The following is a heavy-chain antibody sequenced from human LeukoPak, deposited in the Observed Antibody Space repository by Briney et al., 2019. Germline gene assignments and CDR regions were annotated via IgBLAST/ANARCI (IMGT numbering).Heavy chain of an antibody. J-gene: IGHJ6*02. V-gene: IGHV3-74*01. CDR3: ARVSTSGNYHGMDV. CDR2: INSDGSST. CDR1: GFIFSSYW. Sequence: GGSLRLSCAASGFIFSSYWMHWVRQAPGKGLVWVSRINSDGSSTSYADSVKGRFTISRDNAKNTLYLQMNSLRAEDTAVYYCARVSTSGNYHGMDVWGQGTTVTVSS. D-gene: IGHD1-1*01.